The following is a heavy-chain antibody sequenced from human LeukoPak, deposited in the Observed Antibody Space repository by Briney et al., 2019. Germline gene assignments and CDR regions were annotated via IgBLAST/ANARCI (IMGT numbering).Heavy chain of an antibody. CDR2: IYYSGNT. J-gene: IGHJ3*02. CDR1: GGSISNGGYY. Sequence: SQTLSLTCTVSGGSISNGGYYWNWIRQHPGKGLEWIGYIYYSGNTHYNPSLKSRVTISLDTSNNQFSLKLNSVTAADSAVYYCARDSSRSRFYYDTTGYRIDAFDIWGHGTMVTVSS. D-gene: IGHD3-22*01. V-gene: IGHV4-31*03. CDR3: ARDSSRSRFYYDTTGYRIDAFDI.